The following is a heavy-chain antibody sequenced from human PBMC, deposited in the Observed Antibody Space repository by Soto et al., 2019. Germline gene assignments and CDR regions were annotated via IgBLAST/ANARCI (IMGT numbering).Heavy chain of an antibody. Sequence: QVQLVQSGAEVKKPGSSVKVSCKASGGTFSSYAIRWVRQAPGQGLEWMGGITPIFGAADYAQKVQGRVTITAAESTSTAYMELSSLRSEDTAVYYCARDGIAARPIAWFDPWGQGTLVTVSS. J-gene: IGHJ5*02. CDR2: ITPIFGAA. D-gene: IGHD6-6*01. CDR1: GGTFSSYA. CDR3: ARDGIAARPIAWFDP. V-gene: IGHV1-69*12.